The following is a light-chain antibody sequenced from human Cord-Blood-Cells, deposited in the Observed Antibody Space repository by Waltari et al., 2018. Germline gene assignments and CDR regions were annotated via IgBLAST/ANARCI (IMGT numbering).Light chain of an antibody. CDR2: DVS. Sequence: QSALTQPASVSGSPGQSITIPCTGTSSDVGGYNYVYWYQQHPGKAPKLMIYDVSNRPSGVSNRFSGSKSGNTASLTISGLQAEDEADYYCSSYTSSSNVVFGGGTKLTVL. CDR1: SSDVGGYNY. CDR3: SSYTSSSNVV. J-gene: IGLJ2*01. V-gene: IGLV2-14*01.